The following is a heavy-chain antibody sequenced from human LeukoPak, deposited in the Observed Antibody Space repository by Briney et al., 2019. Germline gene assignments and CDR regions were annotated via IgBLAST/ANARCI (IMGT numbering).Heavy chain of an antibody. D-gene: IGHD3-3*01. Sequence: PGGSLRHSCAASGFTFSSYAMSWVRQAPGKGLEWVSAISGSGGSTYYADSVKGRFTISRDNSKNTLYLQMNSLRAEDTAVYYCARVYGEQKHWSGYYLVYRYFDYWGQGTLVTVSS. J-gene: IGHJ4*02. CDR1: GFTFSSYA. V-gene: IGHV3-23*01. CDR2: ISGSGGST. CDR3: ARVYGEQKHWSGYYLVYRYFDY.